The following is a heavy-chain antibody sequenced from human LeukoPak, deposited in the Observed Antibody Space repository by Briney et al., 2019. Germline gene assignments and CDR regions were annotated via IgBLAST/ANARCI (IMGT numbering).Heavy chain of an antibody. J-gene: IGHJ4*02. Sequence: SSVKVSCKASGGTFSSYAISWVRQAPGQGLEWMGGIIPIFGTANYAQKFQGRVTITADESTRTAYMELSSLRSEDTAVYYCAREYYHDSSGYYEGVDYWGQGTLVTVSS. V-gene: IGHV1-69*13. CDR3: AREYYHDSSGYYEGVDY. CDR1: GGTFSSYA. D-gene: IGHD3-22*01. CDR2: IIPIFGTA.